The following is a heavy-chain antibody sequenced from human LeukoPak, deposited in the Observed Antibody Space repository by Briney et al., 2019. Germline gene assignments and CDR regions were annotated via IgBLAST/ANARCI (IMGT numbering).Heavy chain of an antibody. Sequence: QAGGSLRLSCAASGFTSSSYAMSWVRQAPRGGLEWGSAISGSGGRTYYADSVKGRFTISRDDSNNTLYLQMNSLRVEDTAVYYCAKDPNGGVTIFGVDTKTSLLGDYWGQGTLVTVSS. D-gene: IGHD3-3*01. CDR1: GFTSSSYA. V-gene: IGHV3-23*01. CDR2: ISGSGGRT. CDR3: AKDPNGGVTIFGVDTKTSLLGDY. J-gene: IGHJ4*02.